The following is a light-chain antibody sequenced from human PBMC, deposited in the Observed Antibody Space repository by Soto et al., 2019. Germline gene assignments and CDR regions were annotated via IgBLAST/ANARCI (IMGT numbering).Light chain of an antibody. V-gene: IGKV1-5*01. J-gene: IGKJ3*01. CDR2: DAS. CDR1: QSISRS. CDR3: QHYNDFLLI. Sequence: DIQMTQSPSTLSASVGDRVTITCRASQSISRSLAWYQQNPGKAPKLLIFDASSLESGVPSRFSGSGSGTEFTLTISSLQPDDFATYHCQHYNDFLLIFGPGTTVDIK.